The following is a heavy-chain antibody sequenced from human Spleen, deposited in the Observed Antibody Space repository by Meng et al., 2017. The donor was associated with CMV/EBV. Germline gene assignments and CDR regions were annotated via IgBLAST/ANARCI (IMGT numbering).Heavy chain of an antibody. CDR3: ARDGVSTGSDYGTYRYYGMDV. CDR2: ILPILNRV. J-gene: IGHJ6*02. V-gene: IGHV1-69*10. Sequence: SVKVSCKSSGYNFITYGLSWVRQAPGQGLEWMGGILPILNRVNYAPKFLGRVTITAAKSMNTVYMEVSSLTSEDTAVYYCARDGVSTGSDYGTYRYYGMDVWGQGTTVTVS. CDR1: GYNFITYG. D-gene: IGHD1-26*01.